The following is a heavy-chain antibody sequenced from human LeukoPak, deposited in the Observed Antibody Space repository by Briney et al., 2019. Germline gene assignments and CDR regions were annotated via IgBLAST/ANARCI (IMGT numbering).Heavy chain of an antibody. CDR1: GGSISSYY. Sequence: SETLSLTCTVSGGSISSYYWSCIRQPAGKGLEWIGRIYTSGSTNYNPSLKSRVTMSVDTSKNQFSLKLSSVTAADTAVYYCARETSYGDYDLDYWGQGTLVTVSS. CDR2: IYTSGST. J-gene: IGHJ4*02. V-gene: IGHV4-4*07. CDR3: ARETSYGDYDLDY. D-gene: IGHD4-17*01.